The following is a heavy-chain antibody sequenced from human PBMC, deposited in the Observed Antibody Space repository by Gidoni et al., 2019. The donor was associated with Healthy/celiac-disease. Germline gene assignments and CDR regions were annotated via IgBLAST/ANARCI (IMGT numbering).Heavy chain of an antibody. V-gene: IGHV4-34*01. CDR2: INHSGST. J-gene: IGHJ4*02. CDR3: ASLRGLYSSRG. D-gene: IGHD6-13*01. CDR1: GGSFRGYY. Sequence: QVQLQQWGAGLLKPSETLSLTCAVYGGSFRGYYWSWIRQPPGKGLEWIGEINHSGSTNYNPSLKSRVTISVDTSKNQFSLKLSSVTAADTAVYYCASLRGLYSSRGWGQGTLVTVSS.